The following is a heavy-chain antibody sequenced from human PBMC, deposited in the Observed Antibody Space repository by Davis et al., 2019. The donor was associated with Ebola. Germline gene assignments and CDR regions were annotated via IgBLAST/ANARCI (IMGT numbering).Heavy chain of an antibody. CDR2: IYYSGST. Sequence: PSETLSLTCTVSGGSISSSSYYWGWIRQPPGKGLEWIGSIYYSGSTYYNPSLKSRVTISVDTSKNQFSLKLSSVTAADTAVYYCARGGEWGDWIFQHWGQGTLVTVSS. J-gene: IGHJ1*01. CDR1: GGSISSSSYY. CDR3: ARGGEWGDWIFQH. D-gene: IGHD2-21*02. V-gene: IGHV4-39*07.